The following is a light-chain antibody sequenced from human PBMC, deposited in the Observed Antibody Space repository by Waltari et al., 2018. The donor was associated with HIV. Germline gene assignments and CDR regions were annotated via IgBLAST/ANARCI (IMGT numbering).Light chain of an antibody. CDR1: SSNIRAGYD. CDR2: GSG. CDR3: QSYDSSLTGSV. Sequence: QSVLTQPPSVSRAPGQRVTISRTGTSSNIRAGYDIHWSQQLPGTAPKLFTSGSGNRPSGVPDRFSGSKSGTSASLAITGLQAEDEADYYCQSYDSSLTGSVFGGGTKLTVL. V-gene: IGLV1-40*01. J-gene: IGLJ2*01.